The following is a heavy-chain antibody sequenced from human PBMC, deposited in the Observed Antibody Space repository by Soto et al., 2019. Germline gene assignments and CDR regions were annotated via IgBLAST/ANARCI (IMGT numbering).Heavy chain of an antibody. Sequence: EVQLLESGGGLVQPGGSLRLSCAASGFSFSSYAMVWVRQAPGKGLEWVSVISARGGSLYFADSVKGRFTISRDNSKNVLSLEMNSLRAEDTATYFCAKGSIDYSASVDNWCQGTLVVVSS. CDR3: AKGSIDYSASVDN. CDR1: GFSFSSYA. V-gene: IGHV3-23*01. J-gene: IGHJ4*02. D-gene: IGHD1-26*01. CDR2: ISARGGSL.